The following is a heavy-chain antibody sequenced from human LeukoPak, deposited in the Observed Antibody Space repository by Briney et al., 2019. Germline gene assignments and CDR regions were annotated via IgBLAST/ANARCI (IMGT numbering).Heavy chain of an antibody. CDR1: GFTFDDYA. Sequence: PGGYLRLSCAASGFTFDDYAMHWVRQAPGKGLEWVSVISWDSGSIGYADSVKGRFTISRDNAKNYLYLQMHSLRATDTALYYCAKQEGTWGQGTLVTVSS. CDR2: ISWDSGSI. CDR3: AKQEGT. V-gene: IGHV3-9*01. J-gene: IGHJ5*02.